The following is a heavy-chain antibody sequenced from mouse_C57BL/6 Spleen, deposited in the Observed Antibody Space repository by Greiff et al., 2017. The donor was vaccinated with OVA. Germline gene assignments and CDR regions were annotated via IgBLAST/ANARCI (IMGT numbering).Heavy chain of an antibody. CDR3: ASPYYGYDERFAY. CDR1: GFTFSSYA. CDR2: ISDGGSCT. Sequence: EVQWVESGGGLVKPGGSLKLSCAASGFTFSSYAMSWVRQTPEKRLEWVATISDGGSCTYYPDNVKGRFTISRDNAKNNLYLQMSHLKSEDTAMYYCASPYYGYDERFAYWGQGTLVTVSA. D-gene: IGHD2-9*01. J-gene: IGHJ3*01. V-gene: IGHV5-4*01.